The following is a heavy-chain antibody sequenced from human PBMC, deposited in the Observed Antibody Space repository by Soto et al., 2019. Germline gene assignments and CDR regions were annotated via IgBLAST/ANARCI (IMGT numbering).Heavy chain of an antibody. D-gene: IGHD4-4*01. CDR2: VYYSGST. J-gene: IGHJ5*02. CDR3: ATTVTTLYNWFDP. Sequence: QVQLQESGPGLVKPSETLSLTCTVSGGSISGYYWSWIRQSPEKGLEWIGHVYYSGSTKYNPSLKSRVSISVDTSKNQFSLNLRSVTAADTAVYYCATTVTTLYNWFDPWGQGILVTVSS. V-gene: IGHV4-59*08. CDR1: GGSISGYY.